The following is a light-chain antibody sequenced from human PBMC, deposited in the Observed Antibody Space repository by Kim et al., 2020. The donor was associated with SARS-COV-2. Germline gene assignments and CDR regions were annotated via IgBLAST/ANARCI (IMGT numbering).Light chain of an antibody. CDR1: QSISNW. CDR2: KAY. Sequence: DIQMTQSPSTLSASVGDRVTVTCRASQSISNWLAWYQQKPGKAPKLLIYKAYTLETGVPSRFSGSGSGTEFTLTISSLQPDDFATYYCQEYHGYSWTLAKGPRWISN. V-gene: IGKV1-5*03. J-gene: IGKJ1*01. CDR3: QEYHGYSWT.